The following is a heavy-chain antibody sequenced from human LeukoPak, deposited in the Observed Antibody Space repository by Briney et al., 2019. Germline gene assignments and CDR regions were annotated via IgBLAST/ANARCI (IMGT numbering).Heavy chain of an antibody. CDR3: ARGAEMSGGYYSWFDP. J-gene: IGHJ5*02. V-gene: IGHV4-34*01. D-gene: IGHD3-10*01. Sequence: SETLSLTCAVYGGSFSGYYWSWIRQPPGKGLEWIGEINHSGSTNYHPSLKSRVTISVDTSKNQFSLKLSSVTAADTAVYYCARGAEMSGGYYSWFDPWGQGTLVTVSS. CDR1: GGSFSGYY. CDR2: INHSGST.